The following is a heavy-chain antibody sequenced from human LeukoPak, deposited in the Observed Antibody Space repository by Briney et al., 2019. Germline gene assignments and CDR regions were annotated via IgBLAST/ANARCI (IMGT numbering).Heavy chain of an antibody. CDR1: GFTFSSYT. CDR3: AKDGARYLLTYYFEY. D-gene: IGHD3-9*01. Sequence: PGGSLRLSCAASGFTFSSYTMSWVRQAPGKGLEWVAAISYDGSKQLYADSVKGRFTISRDNPKNTLNLQMNSLRDEDTAVYYCAKDGARYLLTYYFEYWGQGTLVTVSS. CDR2: ISYDGSKQ. J-gene: IGHJ4*02. V-gene: IGHV3-30*18.